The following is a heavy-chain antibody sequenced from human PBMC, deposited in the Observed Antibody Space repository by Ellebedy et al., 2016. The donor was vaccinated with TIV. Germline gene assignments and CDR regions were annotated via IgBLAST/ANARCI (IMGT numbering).Heavy chain of an antibody. Sequence: GESLKISCAASGFTFSSYGMHWVRQAPGKGLEWVAVLWYDGSNKYYADSVKGRFTISRDDAKNSVFLQMDSLRGEDTAVYYCARDRRAFRASMDVWGQGTTVTVSS. CDR3: ARDRRAFRASMDV. CDR1: GFTFSSYG. V-gene: IGHV3-33*01. CDR2: LWYDGSNK. J-gene: IGHJ6*02. D-gene: IGHD3-10*01.